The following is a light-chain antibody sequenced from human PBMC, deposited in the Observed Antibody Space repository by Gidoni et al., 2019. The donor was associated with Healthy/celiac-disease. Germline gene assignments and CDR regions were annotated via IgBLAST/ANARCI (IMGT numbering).Light chain of an antibody. J-gene: IGKJ4*01. CDR3: QQYNSYSPSLG. Sequence: DIQMTQSPSTLSASVGDRVTITCRASQSISSWLAWYQQKPGKAPKLLIYDASSLESGVPSRFSGSGSGTEFTLTISSLQPDDFATYYCQQYNSYSPSLGFXGXTKVEIK. CDR1: QSISSW. CDR2: DAS. V-gene: IGKV1-5*01.